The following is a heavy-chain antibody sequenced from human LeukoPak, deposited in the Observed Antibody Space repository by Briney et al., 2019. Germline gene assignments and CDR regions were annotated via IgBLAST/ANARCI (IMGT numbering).Heavy chain of an antibody. J-gene: IGHJ4*02. V-gene: IGHV4-34*01. Sequence: PSETLSLTCAVYGGSFSGYYWSWIRQPPGKGLEWIGEINHSGSTNYNPSLKSRVTISVDTSKNQFSLKLSSVTAADTAVYYCARQGGSSWFLVAFYWGQGTLVTVSS. CDR3: ARQGGSSWFLVAFY. CDR2: INHSGST. CDR1: GGSFSGYY. D-gene: IGHD6-13*01.